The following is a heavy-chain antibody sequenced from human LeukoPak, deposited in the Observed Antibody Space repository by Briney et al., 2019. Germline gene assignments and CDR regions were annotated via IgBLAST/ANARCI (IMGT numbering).Heavy chain of an antibody. CDR2: VSPNGETA. J-gene: IGHJ4*02. D-gene: IGHD5-18*01. CDR3: AKDLGWIQFGY. CDR1: GFIFRNYG. Sequence: GSLRLSCAASGFIFRNYGMNWVRPPPGKGLEWVSGVSPNGETAYYADSVKGRFTISRDNSKNTVYLQVRSLRAEDTAVYYCAKDLGWIQFGYWGQGALVTVSS. V-gene: IGHV3-23*01.